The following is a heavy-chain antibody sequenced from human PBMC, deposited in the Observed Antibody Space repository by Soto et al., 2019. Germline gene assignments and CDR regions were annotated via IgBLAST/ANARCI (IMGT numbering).Heavy chain of an antibody. CDR2: ASNSGST. CDR3: ARGGGSTKVDY. D-gene: IGHD2-2*01. J-gene: IGHJ4*02. V-gene: IGHV4-31*03. Sequence: QVQLQESGPGLVKPSQTLSLTCTVSGGSITSSGCYWSWIRQHPGEGLEWIGFASNSGSTSYNPSLKSRVTISVDTSSNQFSLNLKSVTAADTAVYYCARGGGSTKVDYWGQGTLVTVS. CDR1: GGSITSSGCY.